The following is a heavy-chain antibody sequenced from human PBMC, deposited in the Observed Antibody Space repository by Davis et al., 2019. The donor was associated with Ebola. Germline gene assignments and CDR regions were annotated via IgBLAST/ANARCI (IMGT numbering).Heavy chain of an antibody. CDR1: GFTFSSYA. CDR3: TTAHLWFRELVDY. D-gene: IGHD3-10*01. CDR2: IKSKTDGGTT. Sequence: GESLKISCVASGFTFSSYAMSWVRQAPGKGLEWVGRIKSKTDGGTTDYAAPVKGRFTISRDDSKNTLYLQMNSLKTEDTAVYYCTTAHLWFRELVDYWGQGTLVTVSS. J-gene: IGHJ4*02. V-gene: IGHV3-15*01.